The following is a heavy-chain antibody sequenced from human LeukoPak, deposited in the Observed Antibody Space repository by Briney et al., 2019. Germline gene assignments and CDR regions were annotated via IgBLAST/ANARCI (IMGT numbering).Heavy chain of an antibody. D-gene: IGHD5-12*01. CDR2: ISWNSGSI. Sequence: GGSLRLSCAASGFTFDDYAMHWVRQAPGKGLEWVSGISWNSGSIGYADSVKGRFTISRDNAKNSLYLQMNSLRAEDTALYYCAKGRLEGYSGAVDYWGQGTLVTVSS. J-gene: IGHJ4*02. V-gene: IGHV3-9*01. CDR3: AKGRLEGYSGAVDY. CDR1: GFTFDDYA.